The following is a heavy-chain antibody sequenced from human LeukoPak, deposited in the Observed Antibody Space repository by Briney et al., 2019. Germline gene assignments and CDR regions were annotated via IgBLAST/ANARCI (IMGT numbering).Heavy chain of an antibody. CDR3: AELGITMIGGV. Sequence: GGSLRLSCAASGFTFGDYYMTWIRQAPGKGLQWVSYISISGTTIFYADSVKGRFTISRDNAKNSLYLQMNSLRAEDTAVYYCAELGITMIGGVWGKGTTVTISS. V-gene: IGHV3-11*04. CDR1: GFTFGDYY. J-gene: IGHJ6*04. D-gene: IGHD3-10*02. CDR2: ISISGTTI.